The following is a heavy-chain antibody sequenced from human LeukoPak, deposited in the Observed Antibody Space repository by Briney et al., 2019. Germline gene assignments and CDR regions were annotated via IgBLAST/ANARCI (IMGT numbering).Heavy chain of an antibody. CDR1: GDSVSSNSAA. D-gene: IGHD3-9*01. CDR3: ASGAAYLDQDAFDI. V-gene: IGHV6-1*01. Sequence: SQTLSLTCAISGDSVSSNSAAWNWIRQSPSRGLEWLGRTYYRSKWFNDDAVSVKSRITINPDTSKNQFSLQLNSVTPEDTAVYYCASGAAYLDQDAFDIWGQGTMVTVSS. J-gene: IGHJ3*02. CDR2: TYYRSKWFN.